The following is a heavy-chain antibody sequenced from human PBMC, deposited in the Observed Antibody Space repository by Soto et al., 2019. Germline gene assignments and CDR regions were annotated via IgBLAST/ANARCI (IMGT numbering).Heavy chain of an antibody. CDR2: VYYSGST. CDR3: AREPYYGMDV. J-gene: IGHJ6*02. V-gene: IGHV4-59*01. CDR1: CGSISTFY. Sequence: PSETLSLTCTVSCGSISTFYWSWIRQPPGKGLEWIGHVYYSGSTNYNPSLKSRVTISVDTSKNQFSLKLSSVTAADTALYYCAREPYYGMDVWGQGITVTVSS.